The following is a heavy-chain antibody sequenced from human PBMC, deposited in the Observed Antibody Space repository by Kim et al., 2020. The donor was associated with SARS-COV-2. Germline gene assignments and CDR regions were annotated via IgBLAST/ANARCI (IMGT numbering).Heavy chain of an antibody. Sequence: SETLSLTCAVYGGSFSGYYWSWIRQPPGKGLEWIGEINHSGSTNYNPSLKSRVTISVDTSKNQFSLKLSSVTAADTAVYYCSRRGGYGSGSYPHYYYGMDVWGQGTTVTVSS. D-gene: IGHD3-10*01. V-gene: IGHV4-34*01. CDR1: GGSFSGYY. CDR3: SRRGGYGSGSYPHYYYGMDV. CDR2: INHSGST. J-gene: IGHJ6*02.